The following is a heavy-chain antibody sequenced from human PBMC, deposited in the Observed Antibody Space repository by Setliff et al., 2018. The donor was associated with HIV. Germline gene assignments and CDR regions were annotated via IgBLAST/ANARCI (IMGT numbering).Heavy chain of an antibody. CDR2: IIPSSGGT. Sequence: ASVKVSCKASGYTFTAYYMHWVRQAPGQGLEWMGRIIPSSGGTNYAQKFQGRVTMTRDTSISTAYMELSRLRSDDTAVYYWASGAALDYWGQGTLVTVSS. D-gene: IGHD6-13*01. V-gene: IGHV1-2*06. CDR3: ASGAALDY. CDR1: GYTFTAYY. J-gene: IGHJ4*02.